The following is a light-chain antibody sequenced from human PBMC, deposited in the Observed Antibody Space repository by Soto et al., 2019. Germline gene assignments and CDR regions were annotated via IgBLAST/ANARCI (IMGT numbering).Light chain of an antibody. J-gene: IGKJ1*01. Sequence: QMTQSPSTLSASIGDRVTITCRASQSISNSLAWYQQKPGKAPKFLIYGASSLESRVPSRFSGSGSGTEFTLTISSLQPDDFATYYCQQYNSYWTFGQGTKVDIK. V-gene: IGKV1-5*01. CDR3: QQYNSYWT. CDR2: GAS. CDR1: QSISNS.